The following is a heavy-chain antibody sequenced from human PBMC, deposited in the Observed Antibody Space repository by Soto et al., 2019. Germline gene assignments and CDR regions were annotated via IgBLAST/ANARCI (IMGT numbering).Heavy chain of an antibody. CDR3: AREYSSSSGDFDY. J-gene: IGHJ4*02. CDR1: GFTFSSYG. CDR2: IWYDGSNK. D-gene: IGHD6-6*01. V-gene: IGHV3-33*01. Sequence: QVQLVESGGGVVQPGRSLRLSCAASGFTFSSYGMHWVRQAPGKGLEWVAVIWYDGSNKYYADSVKSRFTISRDNSKNTLYLQMNSLRAEDTAVYYCAREYSSSSGDFDYWGQGTLVTVSS.